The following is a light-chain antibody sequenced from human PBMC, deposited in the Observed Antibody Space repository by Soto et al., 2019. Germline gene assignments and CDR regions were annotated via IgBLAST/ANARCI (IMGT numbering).Light chain of an antibody. CDR3: VSWDGTLTGGV. J-gene: IGLJ1*01. Sequence: QSALTQPPSVSAAPGQKVTISFSGSGSHIGSNYVSWYQHRPGTAPKRLIYGDNERPSGIPDRFSASKSGTSATLVITGLQTGDEADYYCVSWDGTLTGGVFGTGTKVTVL. V-gene: IGLV1-51*01. CDR2: GDN. CDR1: GSHIGSNY.